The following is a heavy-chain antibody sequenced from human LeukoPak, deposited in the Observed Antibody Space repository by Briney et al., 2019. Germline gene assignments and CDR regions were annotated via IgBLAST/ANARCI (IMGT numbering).Heavy chain of an antibody. CDR1: GFTFSSYA. D-gene: IGHD6-6*01. V-gene: IGHV3-23*01. J-gene: IGHJ4*01. CDR2: ISASGGST. CDR3: AKMLVLYRFDY. Sequence: GGSLRLSCAASGFTFSSYAMSWVRQAPGKGLEWVSVISASGGSTYYADSVKGRFTISRDNSKNTLYLQMNSLRAEDTAVYYCAKMLVLYRFDYWGPGTLVTVSS.